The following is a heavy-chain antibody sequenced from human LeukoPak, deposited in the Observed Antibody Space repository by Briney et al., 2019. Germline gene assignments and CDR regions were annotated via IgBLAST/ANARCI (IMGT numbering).Heavy chain of an antibody. CDR1: GGSISSYY. V-gene: IGHV4-59*01. D-gene: IGHD6-19*01. CDR2: IYYSGST. Sequence: SETLSLTCSVSGGSISSYYWSWIRQPPGKGLEWIGYIYYSGSTNYNPSLKSRVTMSVDTSKNQFSLKLRSVTAADTAVYYCARGKNTVAGGLFDYWGQGTLVTVSS. J-gene: IGHJ4*02. CDR3: ARGKNTVAGGLFDY.